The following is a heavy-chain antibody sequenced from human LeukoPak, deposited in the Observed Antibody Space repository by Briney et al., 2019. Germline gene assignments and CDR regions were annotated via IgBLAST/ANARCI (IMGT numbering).Heavy chain of an antibody. V-gene: IGHV1-8*01. CDR1: GYTFTSYD. D-gene: IGHD2-2*01. Sequence: GASVKVSCKASGYTFTSYDINWVRQATGQGLEWMGWMNPNSGNTGYAQKLQGRVTMTTDTSTSTAYMELRSLRSDDTAVYYCARKSQGYCSSTSCYENWFDPWGQGTLVTVSS. CDR3: ARKSQGYCSSTSCYENWFDP. CDR2: MNPNSGNT. J-gene: IGHJ5*02.